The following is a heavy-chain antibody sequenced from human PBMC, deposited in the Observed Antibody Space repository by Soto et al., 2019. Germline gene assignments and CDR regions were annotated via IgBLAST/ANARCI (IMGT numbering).Heavy chain of an antibody. Sequence: GGSLRLSCAASGFTFSSYGMHWVRQAPGKGLEWVAVISYDGSNKYYADSVKGRYTISRDNSKNTLYLQMNSLRAEDTAVYYCLPGYYFDYWGQGTRVTVSS. CDR2: ISYDGSNK. CDR1: GFTFSSYG. J-gene: IGHJ4*02. CDR3: LPGYYFDY. V-gene: IGHV3-30*03.